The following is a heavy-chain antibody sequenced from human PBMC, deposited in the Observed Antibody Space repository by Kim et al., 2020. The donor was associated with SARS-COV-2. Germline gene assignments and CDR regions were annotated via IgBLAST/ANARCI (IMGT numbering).Heavy chain of an antibody. CDR3: ARGFYGSGSYVLDY. V-gene: IGHV1-3*01. J-gene: IGHJ4*02. D-gene: IGHD3-10*01. Sequence: SQKFQGRVTITRDTSASTAYMELSSLRSEDTAVYYCARGFYGSGSYVLDYWDQGTLVTVSS.